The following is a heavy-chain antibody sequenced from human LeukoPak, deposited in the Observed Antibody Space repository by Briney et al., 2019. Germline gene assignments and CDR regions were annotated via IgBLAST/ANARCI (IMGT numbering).Heavy chain of an antibody. CDR2: IWYDGSNS. J-gene: IGHJ4*02. D-gene: IGHD5/OR15-5a*01. Sequence: GGSLRLSCAASGFTFSSYGMHWVRQAPGKGLEWVAMIWYDGSNSYYADSVKGRFTISRDNSKNTLFLQMDSLRAEDTAVYYCARDRSTTHFDYWGQGTLVTVSS. V-gene: IGHV3-33*01. CDR3: ARDRSTTHFDY. CDR1: GFTFSSYG.